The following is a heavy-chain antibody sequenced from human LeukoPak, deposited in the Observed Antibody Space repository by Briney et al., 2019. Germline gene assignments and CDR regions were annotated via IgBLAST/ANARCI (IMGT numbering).Heavy chain of an antibody. V-gene: IGHV1-2*02. Sequence: ASVKVSCKASGYTFTGYYMHWVRQAPGQGLGWMGWINPNSGGTNYAQKFQGRVTMTRDTSISTAYMELSRLRSDDTAVYYCAREAQYYYDSSGYYIFDYWGQGTLVTVSS. CDR1: GYTFTGYY. D-gene: IGHD3-22*01. CDR3: AREAQYYYDSSGYYIFDY. J-gene: IGHJ4*02. CDR2: INPNSGGT.